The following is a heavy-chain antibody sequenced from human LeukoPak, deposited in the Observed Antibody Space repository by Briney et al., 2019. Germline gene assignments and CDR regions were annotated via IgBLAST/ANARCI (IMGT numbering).Heavy chain of an antibody. CDR1: GGSISSGGYS. CDR2: IYHSGST. V-gene: IGHV4-30-2*01. D-gene: IGHD4-17*01. Sequence: PSETLSLTCAVSGGSISSGGYSWSWLRQPPGKGLEWIGYIYHSGSTYYNPSLKSRVTISVDRSKNQFSLKLSSVTAADTAVYYCARYGDYLSVDYWGQGTLVTVSS. J-gene: IGHJ4*02. CDR3: ARYGDYLSVDY.